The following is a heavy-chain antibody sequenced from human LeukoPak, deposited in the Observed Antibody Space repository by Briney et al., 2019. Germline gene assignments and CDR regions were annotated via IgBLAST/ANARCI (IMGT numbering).Heavy chain of an antibody. CDR2: IYYSGST. J-gene: IGHJ4*02. V-gene: IGHV4-30-4*01. D-gene: IGHD6-6*01. Sequence: SETLSLTCTVSGGSISSGDYYWSWIRQPPGKGLEWIGYIYYSGSTYYNPSLKSRVTISVDTSKNQFSLKLSSVTAADTAVYYCARVARKQLVRGLFDYWGQGTPVTVSS. CDR3: ARVARKQLVRGLFDY. CDR1: GGSISSGDYY.